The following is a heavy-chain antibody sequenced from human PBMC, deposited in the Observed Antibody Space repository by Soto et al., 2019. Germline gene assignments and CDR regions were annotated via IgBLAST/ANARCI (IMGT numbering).Heavy chain of an antibody. CDR1: GYTFSNYY. CDR3: ARATRSGSPHFDH. D-gene: IGHD5-12*01. Sequence: SVKVSCKGAGYTFSNYYMHWVRQAPGQGLEWMGIINPSGDSTSYAQEFQGRVTMIRETSTSTLYMELSSLRSEDTAVYYCARATRSGSPHFDHWGQGTLVTVSS. V-gene: IGHV1-46*01. CDR2: INPSGDST. J-gene: IGHJ4*02.